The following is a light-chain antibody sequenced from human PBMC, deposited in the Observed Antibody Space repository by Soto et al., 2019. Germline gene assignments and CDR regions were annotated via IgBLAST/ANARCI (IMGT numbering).Light chain of an antibody. Sequence: DIQMTHSASTLSASVGDRVTITCRASQSISSWLAWYQQKPGKAPKLLIYKASSLESGVPSRFSGSGSGTEFTLTISSLQPDDFATYYCQQYNSMGTFGQGTKVDIK. CDR3: QQYNSMGT. CDR1: QSISSW. V-gene: IGKV1-5*03. J-gene: IGKJ1*01. CDR2: KAS.